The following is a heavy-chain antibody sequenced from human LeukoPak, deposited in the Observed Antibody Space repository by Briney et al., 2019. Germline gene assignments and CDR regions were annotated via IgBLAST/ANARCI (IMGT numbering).Heavy chain of an antibody. Sequence: GGSLRLSCAASGFTFSSYWMSWVRQAPGKGLEWVANIKQDGSEKYYVDSVKGRFTISRDNSKNTLYLQMNSLRAEDTAVYYCAKDGSWAIWFGELLYADYWGQGTLVTVSS. CDR2: IKQDGSEK. V-gene: IGHV3-7*03. CDR1: GFTFSSYW. J-gene: IGHJ4*02. CDR3: AKDGSWAIWFGELLYADY. D-gene: IGHD3-10*01.